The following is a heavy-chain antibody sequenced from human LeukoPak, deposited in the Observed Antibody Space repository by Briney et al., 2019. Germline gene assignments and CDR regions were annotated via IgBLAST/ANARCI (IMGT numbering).Heavy chain of an antibody. J-gene: IGHJ3*02. CDR2: ISNSGSTM. Sequence: GGSLRLSCAASAFIFNNYYMSWIRQAPEKGLECVSYISNSGSTMFYADSVKGRFTISRDNAKNTLYLQMNSLRAEDTAVYYCAREGIQLWFRAGTHDAFDIWGQGTMVTVSS. D-gene: IGHD5-18*01. CDR3: AREGIQLWFRAGTHDAFDI. CDR1: AFIFNNYY. V-gene: IGHV3-11*04.